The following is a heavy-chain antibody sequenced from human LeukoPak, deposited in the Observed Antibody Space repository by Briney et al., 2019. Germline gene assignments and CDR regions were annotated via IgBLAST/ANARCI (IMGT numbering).Heavy chain of an antibody. J-gene: IGHJ6*03. CDR1: GGSISSYY. Sequence: SETLSLTCTVSGGSISSYYWSWIRQPPGKGLEWIGYIYYSGSTSYNPSLKSRVTISVDTSKNQFSLKLSSVTAADTAVYYCARGGPPGYHYDYYMDVWGKGTTVTISS. V-gene: IGHV4-59*01. CDR2: IYYSGST. CDR3: ARGGPPGYHYDYYMDV.